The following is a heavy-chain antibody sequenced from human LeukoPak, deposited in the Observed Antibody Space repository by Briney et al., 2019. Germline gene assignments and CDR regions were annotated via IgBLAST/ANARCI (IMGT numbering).Heavy chain of an antibody. CDR1: GSSISSSSYY. CDR3: ARDSVPDAIPSSWFDP. Sequence: KPSETLSLTCTVSGSSISSSSYYWGWIRQPPGKGLEWIGSIYYSGNTYYNPSLKSRVTMSVDTSKNQLSLKLSSVTAAGTAVYYCARDSVPDAIPSSWFDPWGQGTLVTVSS. D-gene: IGHD2-2*01. J-gene: IGHJ5*02. V-gene: IGHV4-39*07. CDR2: IYYSGNT.